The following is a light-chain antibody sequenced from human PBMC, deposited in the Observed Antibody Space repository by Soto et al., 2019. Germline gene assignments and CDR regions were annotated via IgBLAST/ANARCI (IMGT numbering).Light chain of an antibody. CDR1: SSDVGGYKY. CDR3: SSYTSDSTVYV. J-gene: IGLJ1*01. CDR2: AVS. Sequence: QSVLTQPSSVSGSRGQSITISYTGTSSDVGGYKYVSWYQQHPGKAPKLMIYAVSNRPSGVSDRFSGSKSGNTASLTISGLQAEDEADYHCSSYTSDSTVYVFGTGTKVTVL. V-gene: IGLV2-14*03.